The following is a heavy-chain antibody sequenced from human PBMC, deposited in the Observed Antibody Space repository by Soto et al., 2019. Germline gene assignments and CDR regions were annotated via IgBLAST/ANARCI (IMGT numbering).Heavy chain of an antibody. CDR1: GGSISSYY. CDR2: IYYSGSI. V-gene: IGHV4-59*05. J-gene: IGHJ6*02. CDR3: ACIFSGGYGYGFYYYGMDV. D-gene: IGHD5-18*01. Sequence: SETLSLTCTVSGGSISSYYWSWIRQPPGKGLEWIGSIYYSGSIYYNPSLKSRVTISVYTSKNQFSLKLSSVTAADTAVYYCACIFSGGYGYGFYYYGMDVWGQGTTVTVSS.